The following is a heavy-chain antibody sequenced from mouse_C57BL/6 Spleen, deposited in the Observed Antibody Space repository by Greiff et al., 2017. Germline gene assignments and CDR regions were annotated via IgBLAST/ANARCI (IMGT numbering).Heavy chain of an antibody. Sequence: VQLQQSGPGLVQPSPRLTITCTASGFSLTSYGVHWVRQSPGKGLEWLGVIWSGGSTDYNADFISRLSISKDNSKSQVFFKMDSMQADDTAIYYCARNGGGKDAIDCWGQGTSVTVSS. CDR3: ARNGGGKDAIDC. J-gene: IGHJ4*01. CDR2: IWSGGST. D-gene: IGHD1-1*02. CDR1: GFSLTSYG. V-gene: IGHV2-2*01.